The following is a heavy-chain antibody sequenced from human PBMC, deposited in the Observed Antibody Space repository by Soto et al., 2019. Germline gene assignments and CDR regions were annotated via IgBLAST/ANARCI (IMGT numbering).Heavy chain of an antibody. CDR3: VPGSSGTRGEDS. D-gene: IGHD3-10*01. J-gene: IGHJ4*02. Sequence: GGSLRLSCVASGLTLSNHAMTWVRQAPGKGLEWVSSVSENGAVTYYADSVKGRFTISRDNSKNTLYLQLNNLRAGDTAVYYCVPGSSGTRGEDSWGPGALVTVSS. V-gene: IGHV3-23*01. CDR2: VSENGAVT. CDR1: GLTLSNHA.